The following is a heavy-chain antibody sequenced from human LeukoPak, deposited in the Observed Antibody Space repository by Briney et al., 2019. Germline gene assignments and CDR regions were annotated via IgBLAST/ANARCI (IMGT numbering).Heavy chain of an antibody. CDR2: IWYDGSNK. V-gene: IGHV3-33*01. CDR1: GFTFSSYG. D-gene: IGHD2-15*01. CDR3: ARESRSYCSGGSCYRGVGPHYYYYYYGMDV. Sequence: PGGFLRLSCAASGFTFSSYGMHWVRQAPGKGLEWVAVIWYDGSNKYYADSVKGRFTISRDNSKNTLYLQMNSLRAEDTAVYYCARESRSYCSGGSCYRGVGPHYYYYYYGMDVWGQGTTVSVSS. J-gene: IGHJ6*02.